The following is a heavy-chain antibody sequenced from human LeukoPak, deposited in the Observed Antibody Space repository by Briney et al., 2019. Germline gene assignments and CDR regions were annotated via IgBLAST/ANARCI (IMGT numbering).Heavy chain of an antibody. J-gene: IGHJ6*04. V-gene: IGHV1-3*01. Sequence: ASVKVSCKASGYTFTSYAMHWVRRAPGQRLEWMGWINAGNGNTKYSQKFQGRVTITRDTSASTAYMELSSLRSEDTAVYYCAREPYYDILTGPDYYYGMDVWGKGTTVTVSS. CDR1: GYTFTSYA. D-gene: IGHD3-9*01. CDR3: AREPYYDILTGPDYYYGMDV. CDR2: INAGNGNT.